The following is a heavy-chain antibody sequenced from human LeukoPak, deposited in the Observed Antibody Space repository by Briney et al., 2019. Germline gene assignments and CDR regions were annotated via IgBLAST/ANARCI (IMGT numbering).Heavy chain of an antibody. CDR3: ARGHHDYGEYNKSYYYYGMDV. CDR1: GFSLSASGM. Sequence: SGPALVKPTQTLTLTCSFSGFSLSASGMCVSWIRQPPGKGLEWIGEINHSGSTNYNPSLKSRVTISVDTSKNQFSLKLSSVTAADTAVYYCARGHHDYGEYNKSYYYYGMDVWGQGTTVTVSS. J-gene: IGHJ6*02. CDR2: INHSGST. V-gene: IGHV4/OR15-8*01. D-gene: IGHD4-17*01.